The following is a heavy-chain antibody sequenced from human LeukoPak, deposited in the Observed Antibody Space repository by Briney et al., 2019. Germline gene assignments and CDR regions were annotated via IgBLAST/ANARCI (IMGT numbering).Heavy chain of an antibody. CDR2: INHSGST. Sequence: PSETLSLTCAVYGGSFSGYYWSWIRQPPGKGLEWIGEINHSGSTNYNPSLRSRVTISVDTSRNQFSLRLSSVTAADTAVYYCAREDPQTTVPEGMDVWGHGTTVIVSS. CDR1: GGSFSGYY. D-gene: IGHD4-17*01. V-gene: IGHV4-34*01. CDR3: AREDPQTTVPEGMDV. J-gene: IGHJ6*02.